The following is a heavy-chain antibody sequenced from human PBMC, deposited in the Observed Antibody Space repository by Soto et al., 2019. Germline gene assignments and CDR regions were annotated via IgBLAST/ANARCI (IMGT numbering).Heavy chain of an antibody. D-gene: IGHD2-15*01. J-gene: IGHJ4*02. CDR2: IYYSGST. CDR1: GGSISSSSYY. Sequence: SETLSLTCTVSGGSISSSSYYWGWIRQPPGKGLEWIGSIYYSGSTYYNPSLKSRVTISVDTSKNQFSLKLSSVTAADTAVYYCARRGRKQHYWGQGTLVTVSS. CDR3: ARRGRKQHY. V-gene: IGHV4-39*01.